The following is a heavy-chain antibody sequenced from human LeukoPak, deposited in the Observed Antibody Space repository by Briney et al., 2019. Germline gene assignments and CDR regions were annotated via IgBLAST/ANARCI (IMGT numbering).Heavy chain of an antibody. CDR2: IWYDGINK. D-gene: IGHD5-12*01. CDR1: GSTFSSYG. CDR3: ARDRGYSGYDPRD. J-gene: IGHJ4*02. Sequence: GGSLRLSCAASGSTFSSYGMHWVRQAPGKGLEWVAVIWYDGINKYYADSVKGRFTISRDNSKNTLYLQMNNLRAEDTAVYYCARDRGYSGYDPRDWGQGTLVTVSS. V-gene: IGHV3-33*01.